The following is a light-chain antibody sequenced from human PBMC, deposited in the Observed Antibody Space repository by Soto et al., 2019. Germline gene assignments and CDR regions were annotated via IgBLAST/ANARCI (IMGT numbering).Light chain of an antibody. CDR1: SSDVGGFNY. V-gene: IGLV2-14*01. Sequence: QSALTQPASVSGSPGQSITISCSGTSSDVGGFNYVSWFQQYPGKAPKLMIYEVSSRPSGVSDRFSGSKSGNTASLTISGLQAEDEADYCCNSYTSIDTVIFGTGTKVTVL. CDR3: NSYTSIDTVI. J-gene: IGLJ1*01. CDR2: EVS.